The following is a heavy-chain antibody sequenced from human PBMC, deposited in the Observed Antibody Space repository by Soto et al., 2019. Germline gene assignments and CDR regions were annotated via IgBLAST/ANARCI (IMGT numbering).Heavy chain of an antibody. J-gene: IGHJ6*02. CDR1: GGSISSGDYY. CDR2: IYYSGST. D-gene: IGHD3-22*01. Sequence: QVQLQESGPGLVKPSQTLSLTCTVSGGSISSGDYYWSWIRQPPGKGLEWIGYIYYSGSTYHNPPLKSRVTISVDTSKNQFSLKLSSVTAADTAVYYCARVRLAGYDSSGYYYYYGMDVWGQGPTVTVSS. V-gene: IGHV4-30-4*01. CDR3: ARVRLAGYDSSGYYYYYGMDV.